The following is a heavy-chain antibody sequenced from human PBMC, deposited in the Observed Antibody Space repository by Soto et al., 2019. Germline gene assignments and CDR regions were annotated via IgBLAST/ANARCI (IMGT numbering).Heavy chain of an antibody. CDR3: ARDYPLGFTSGYYYCGMDV. V-gene: IGHV3-48*01. Sequence: GGSLRLSCAASGFTFSTYSMNWVRQAPGKGLEWVSYITGSGTTIHYADSVKGRFTISRDNAKNSLYLQMNSLRAEDTAVYYCARDYPLGFTSGYYYCGMDVWGQGTTVTVSS. CDR1: GFTFSTYS. CDR2: ITGSGTTI. J-gene: IGHJ6*02. D-gene: IGHD2-15*01.